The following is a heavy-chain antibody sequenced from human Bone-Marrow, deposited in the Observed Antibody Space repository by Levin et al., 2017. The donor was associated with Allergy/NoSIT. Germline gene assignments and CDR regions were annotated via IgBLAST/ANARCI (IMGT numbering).Heavy chain of an antibody. CDR1: GFTFNDFV. V-gene: IGHV3-23*01. J-gene: IGHJ4*02. Sequence: GESLKISCAASGFTFNDFVMSWVRQAPGKGLEWVSAISGGGGSTYTADSVKGRFTFSRDNSKNTLYLQMNSLRAEDTAVYYCAKGSAAARPYYFDYWGQGTLVTVSS. CDR2: ISGGGGST. D-gene: IGHD6-6*01. CDR3: AKGSAAARPYYFDY.